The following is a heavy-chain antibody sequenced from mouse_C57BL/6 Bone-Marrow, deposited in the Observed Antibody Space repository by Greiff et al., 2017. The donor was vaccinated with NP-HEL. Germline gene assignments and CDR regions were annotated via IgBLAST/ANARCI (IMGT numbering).Heavy chain of an antibody. Sequence: QVQLQQPGAELVRPGTSVKLSCKASGYTFTSYWMHWVTQRPGQGLEWIGVIDPSDSYTNYNQKFKGKATLTVDTSSSTAYMQLSSLTSEDSAVYYCARGSTTVVGDYWGQGTTLTVSS. J-gene: IGHJ2*01. V-gene: IGHV1-59*01. CDR1: GYTFTSYW. CDR3: ARGSTTVVGDY. CDR2: IDPSDSYT. D-gene: IGHD1-1*01.